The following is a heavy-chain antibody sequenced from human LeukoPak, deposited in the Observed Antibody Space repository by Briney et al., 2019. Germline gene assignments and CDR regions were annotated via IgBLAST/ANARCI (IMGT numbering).Heavy chain of an antibody. D-gene: IGHD3-9*01. J-gene: IGHJ4*02. V-gene: IGHV3-53*01. CDR1: GFTVSTNY. CDR2: IYSGGST. Sequence: GGSLRLSCAASGFTVSTNYMSWVRQAPGKGLEWVSIIYSGGSTSYADSVKGRFTISRDISKNTLNLQMNSLREEDTAVFHCAKPTYYETSTGSRGGFDHWGQGTLVTVSS. CDR3: AKPTYYETSTGSRGGFDH.